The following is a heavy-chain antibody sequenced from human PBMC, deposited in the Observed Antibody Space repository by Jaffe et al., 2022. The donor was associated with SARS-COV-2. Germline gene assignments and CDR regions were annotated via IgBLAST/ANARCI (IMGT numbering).Heavy chain of an antibody. CDR2: TYYRSKWYN. CDR3: ARLPHAATMVLEEGWFDP. J-gene: IGHJ5*02. V-gene: IGHV6-1*01. D-gene: IGHD3-10*01. Sequence: QVQLQQSGPGLVKPSQTLSLTCAISGDSVSSNSAAWNWIRQSPSRGLEWLGRTYYRSKWYNDYAVSVKSRITINPDTSKNQFSLQLNSVTPEDTAVYYCARLPHAATMVLEEGWFDPWGQGTLVTVSS. CDR1: GDSVSSNSAA.